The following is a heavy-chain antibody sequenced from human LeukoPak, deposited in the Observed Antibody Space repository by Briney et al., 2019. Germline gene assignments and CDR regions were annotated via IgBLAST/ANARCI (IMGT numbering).Heavy chain of an antibody. V-gene: IGHV4-34*01. J-gene: IGHJ4*02. CDR3: ARGFFNLSEGYCSSTSCYAFDY. Sequence: PSETLSLNCAVYGGSFSGYYWSWIRQPPGKGLEWIGEINHSGSTNYNPSLKSRVTISVDTSKNQFSLKLSSVTAADTAVYYCARGFFNLSEGYCSSTSCYAFDYWGQGTLVTVSS. CDR2: INHSGST. CDR1: GGSFSGYY. D-gene: IGHD2-2*01.